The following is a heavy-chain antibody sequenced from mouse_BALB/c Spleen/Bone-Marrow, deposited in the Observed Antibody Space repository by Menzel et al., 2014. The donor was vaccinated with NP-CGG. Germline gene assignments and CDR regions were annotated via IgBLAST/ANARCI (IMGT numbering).Heavy chain of an antibody. CDR3: ARDPVYDNYDAMDY. CDR2: IWAGGST. D-gene: IGHD2-3*01. J-gene: IGHJ4*01. Sequence: VQLQQSGPGLVAPSQSLSITCTVSGFSLTSYGVHWVRQPPGKGLEWLGVIWAGGSTNYNSAFMSRLSISKGNSKSQFFLKMNSLQTDDTAMYYCARDPVYDNYDAMDYWGQGTSVTVSS. V-gene: IGHV2-9*02. CDR1: GFSLTSYG.